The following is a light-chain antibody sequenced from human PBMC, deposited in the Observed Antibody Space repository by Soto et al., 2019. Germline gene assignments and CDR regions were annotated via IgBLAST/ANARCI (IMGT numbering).Light chain of an antibody. CDR3: QQYHSYWT. V-gene: IGKV1-5*01. CDR2: DAS. J-gene: IGKJ1*01. CDR1: QRISTW. Sequence: DIQITQSPSTLSASVGDGVTITCRASQRISTWLAWYQQKPGKAPKLLISDASSSETGVPSRFSGSGSGTEFTLTINSLQPDDFATDYCQQYHSYWTFGQGTKVDIK.